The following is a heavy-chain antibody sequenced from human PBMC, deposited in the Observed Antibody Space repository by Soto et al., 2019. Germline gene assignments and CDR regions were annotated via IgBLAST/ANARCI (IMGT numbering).Heavy chain of an antibody. Sequence: QVQLVESGGGVVQPGRSLRLSCAASGFPFSSYGMHWVRQAPGKGLEWVAVISYDGSNKYYADSVKGRFTISRDNSKNTLYLQMNSLRAEDTAVYYCAKAWFSGSIGDAFDIWGQGTMVTVSS. J-gene: IGHJ3*02. CDR2: ISYDGSNK. D-gene: IGHD3-22*01. CDR3: AKAWFSGSIGDAFDI. CDR1: GFPFSSYG. V-gene: IGHV3-30*18.